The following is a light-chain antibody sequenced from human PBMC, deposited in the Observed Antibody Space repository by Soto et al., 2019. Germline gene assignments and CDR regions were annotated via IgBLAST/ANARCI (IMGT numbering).Light chain of an antibody. CDR3: AAWDDSLNGYV. Sequence: QSVLTQPPSASGTPGQRVPISCSGSSSNIGSNTVNWYQQLPRTAPKLLIYSNNQRPSGVPDRFSGSKSGTSASLAISGLQSEDEADYYCAAWDDSLNGYVFGTGTKLTVL. J-gene: IGLJ1*01. CDR1: SSNIGSNT. V-gene: IGLV1-44*01. CDR2: SNN.